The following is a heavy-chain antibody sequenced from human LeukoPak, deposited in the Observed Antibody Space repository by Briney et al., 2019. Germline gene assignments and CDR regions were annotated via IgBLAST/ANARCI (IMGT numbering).Heavy chain of an antibody. CDR1: GFTVSGNY. CDR2: LYSGGST. D-gene: IGHD5-24*01. V-gene: IGHV3-66*01. Sequence: GGSLRLSCAASGFTVSGNYMSWVRQAPGKGQEWVSLLYSGGSTYYADSVKGRFSISRDNSKNTLYLQMNSLRAEDTAVYYCASRDKGYYYGMDVWGQGTTVTVSS. CDR3: ASRDKGYYYGMDV. J-gene: IGHJ6*02.